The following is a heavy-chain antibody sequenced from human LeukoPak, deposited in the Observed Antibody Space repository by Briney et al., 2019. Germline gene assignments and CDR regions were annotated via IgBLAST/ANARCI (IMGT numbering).Heavy chain of an antibody. J-gene: IGHJ1*01. D-gene: IGHD3-22*01. CDR2: IYYSGST. CDR1: GGSISSGDYY. CDR3: ARETHDSSGYYYLGPKYFQH. Sequence: SETLSLTCTASGGSISSGDYYWSWIRQPPGKGLEGIGYIYYSGSTYYNPSLKSRVTISVDTSKNQFSLKLSSVTAADTAVYYCARETHDSSGYYYLGPKYFQHWGQGTLVTVSS. V-gene: IGHV4-30-4*01.